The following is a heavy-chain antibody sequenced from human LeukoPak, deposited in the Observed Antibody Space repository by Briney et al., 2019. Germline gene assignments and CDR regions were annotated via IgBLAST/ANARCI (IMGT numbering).Heavy chain of an antibody. CDR1: GFTFSSYA. Sequence: GGSLRLSCAASGFTFSSYAMSWVRQAPGKGLEWVSAISGSGGSTYYADSVKGRFTISRDNAKNSMYLQMNSLRVEDTAVYYCARDSSPSLQYLDYWGQGTLVTVSS. V-gene: IGHV3-23*01. CDR3: ARDSSPSLQYLDY. CDR2: ISGSGGST. D-gene: IGHD4-11*01. J-gene: IGHJ4*02.